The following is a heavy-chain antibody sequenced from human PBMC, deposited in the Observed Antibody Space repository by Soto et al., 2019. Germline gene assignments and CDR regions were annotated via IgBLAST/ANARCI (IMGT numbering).Heavy chain of an antibody. Sequence: GESLKISCNGFGCSFTNYWIAWVRQMPGQGLEWMGIIYPGDSDTTYNPSFQGHVTISADKSISTAYLQWASLEASDTAMYYCARQKLWMATINNDAFDIWGQGTMVTVSS. D-gene: IGHD2-21*01. CDR3: ARQKLWMATINNDAFDI. CDR1: GCSFTNYW. V-gene: IGHV5-51*01. J-gene: IGHJ3*02. CDR2: IYPGDSDT.